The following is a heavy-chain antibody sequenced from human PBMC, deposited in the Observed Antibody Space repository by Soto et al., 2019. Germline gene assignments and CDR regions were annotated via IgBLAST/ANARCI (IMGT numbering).Heavy chain of an antibody. J-gene: IGHJ4*02. CDR2: IGPESGAT. D-gene: IGHD5-12*01. V-gene: IGHV1-2*02. CDR3: GRGRSGQIVVFY. CDR1: GYTFTGHY. Sequence: ASVKVSCKASGYTFTGHYIHWVRQAPEQGPEWMGEIGPESGATRYAQKFQGRVTMTMDTSITTVYMELSNLSPDDTAVYYCGRGRSGQIVVFYWGQGTPVTVSS.